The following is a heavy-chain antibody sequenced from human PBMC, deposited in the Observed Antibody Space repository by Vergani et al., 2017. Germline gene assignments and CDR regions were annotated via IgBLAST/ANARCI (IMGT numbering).Heavy chain of an antibody. V-gene: IGHV1-18*01. J-gene: IGHJ4*02. CDR3: AREKGTGDLDY. D-gene: IGHD7-27*01. CDR1: GYTFSSYG. CDR2: ISPYNGHT. Sequence: QVQLVQSGAEVKKPGASVKVSCKASGYTFSSYGISWVRQAPGQGLEWMGWISPYNGHTEYAQRLQGRVTMTTDTSTSTAYMELSSLSSDDTAVYSGAREKGTGDLDYWGQGTLVTVSS.